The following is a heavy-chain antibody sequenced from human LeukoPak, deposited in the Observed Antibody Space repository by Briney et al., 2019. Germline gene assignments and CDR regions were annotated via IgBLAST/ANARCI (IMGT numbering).Heavy chain of an antibody. CDR2: MNPNSGNT. Sequence: ASVKVSCKASGYTFTSYDINWVRQATGQGLEWMGWMNPNSGNTGYAQKFRGRVTMTRNTSISTAYMELSSLRSEDTAAYYCARGRMGRGRGVIITFDYWGQGTLVTVSS. CDR1: GYTFTSYD. D-gene: IGHD3-10*01. V-gene: IGHV1-8*01. J-gene: IGHJ4*02. CDR3: ARGRMGRGRGVIITFDY.